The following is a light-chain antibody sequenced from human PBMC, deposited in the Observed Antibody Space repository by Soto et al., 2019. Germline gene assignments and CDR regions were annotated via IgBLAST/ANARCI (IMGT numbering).Light chain of an antibody. V-gene: IGKV1-33*01. J-gene: IGKJ4*02. CDR2: DAS. Sequence: DIQMTQSPSSLYASVGHRVTITCQASQDISTDLNWYQHKSGKAPKLLIYDASNLETGVPSRFSGSRSGTDFTFTMSSLQPEDIATCYCQQYDKLPLTFGGGTKVEIK. CDR1: QDISTD. CDR3: QQYDKLPLT.